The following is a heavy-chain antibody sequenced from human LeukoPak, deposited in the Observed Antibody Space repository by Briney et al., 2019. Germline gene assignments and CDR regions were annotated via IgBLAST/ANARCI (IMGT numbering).Heavy chain of an antibody. CDR2: INGDGTIT. CDR3: AKGRWEVNLSDAFDI. Sequence: PGGSLRLSCAASGFTFNSYWMHWVRQAPGKGLVCVSCINGDGTITSYADSVEGRFTISRDNAKNTLYLQMDSLRAEDTAVYYCAKGRWEVNLSDAFDIWGQGSMVTVSS. D-gene: IGHD1-26*01. J-gene: IGHJ3*02. CDR1: GFTFNSYW. V-gene: IGHV3-74*01.